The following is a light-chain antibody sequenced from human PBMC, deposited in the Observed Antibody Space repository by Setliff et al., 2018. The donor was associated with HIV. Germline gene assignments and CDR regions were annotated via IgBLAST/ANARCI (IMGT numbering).Light chain of an antibody. CDR3: SSYTSSSTYV. CDR2: DVS. CDR1: SSDVGGYNY. V-gene: IGLV2-14*04. J-gene: IGLJ1*01. Sequence: WSPGQSITISCTGTSSDVGGYNYVSWYQQHPGKAPKLMIYDVSKRPSGVPNRFSGSKSGNTASLTISGLQAEDEADYYCSSYTSSSTYVFGSGTKVTVL.